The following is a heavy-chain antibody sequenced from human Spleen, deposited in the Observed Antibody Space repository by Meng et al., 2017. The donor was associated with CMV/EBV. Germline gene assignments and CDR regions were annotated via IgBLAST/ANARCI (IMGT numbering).Heavy chain of an antibody. Sequence: SGFTLSSYGMHWVRQAPGKGLEWVAFIRYDGSNKYYADSVKGRFTISRDNSKNTLYLQMNSLRAEDTAVYYCAKEKLPAAAIPEFDYWGQGTLVTVSS. CDR1: GFTLSSYG. J-gene: IGHJ4*02. V-gene: IGHV3-30*02. CDR2: IRYDGSNK. D-gene: IGHD2-2*01. CDR3: AKEKLPAAAIPEFDY.